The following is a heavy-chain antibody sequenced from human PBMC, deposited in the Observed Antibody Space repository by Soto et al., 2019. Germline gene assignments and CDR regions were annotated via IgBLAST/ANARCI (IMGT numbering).Heavy chain of an antibody. V-gene: IGHV4-31*03. CDR1: GGSISSGGYY. Sequence: QVQLQESGPGLVKPSQTLSLTCTVSGGSISSGGYYWSWIRQHPGKGLEWIGYIYYSGSTYYNPSLKSRVTMSVDTSKNQFALKLSSVTAADTAVYYCARELTGNERGGWFDPWGQGTLVTVSS. CDR2: IYYSGST. D-gene: IGHD1-20*01. J-gene: IGHJ5*02. CDR3: ARELTGNERGGWFDP.